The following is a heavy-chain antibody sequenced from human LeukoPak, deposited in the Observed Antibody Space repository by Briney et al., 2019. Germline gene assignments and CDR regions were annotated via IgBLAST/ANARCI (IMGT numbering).Heavy chain of an antibody. D-gene: IGHD6-19*01. Sequence: GGSLRLSCAASGFTFSSYAMSWVRQASGKGLEWVSAISGSGGSTYYADSVKGRFTISRDNSKNALYLQMNSLRAEDTAVYYCATSNRIAVAGYFDYWGQGTLVTVSS. CDR3: ATSNRIAVAGYFDY. CDR2: ISGSGGST. V-gene: IGHV3-23*01. CDR1: GFTFSSYA. J-gene: IGHJ4*02.